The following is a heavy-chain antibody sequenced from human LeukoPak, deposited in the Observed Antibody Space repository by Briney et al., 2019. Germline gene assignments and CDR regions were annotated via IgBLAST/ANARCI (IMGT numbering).Heavy chain of an antibody. V-gene: IGHV3-9*01. CDR1: GFTFDDYA. D-gene: IGHD1-26*01. Sequence: GRSLRLSCAASGFTFDDYAMHWVRQAPGKGLEWVSGISWNSGSIGYADSVKGRFTISRDNAKNSLYLQMNSLRAEDTALYYCAKDKMGGATTGFDYWGQGTLVTVSS. J-gene: IGHJ4*02. CDR3: AKDKMGGATTGFDY. CDR2: ISWNSGSI.